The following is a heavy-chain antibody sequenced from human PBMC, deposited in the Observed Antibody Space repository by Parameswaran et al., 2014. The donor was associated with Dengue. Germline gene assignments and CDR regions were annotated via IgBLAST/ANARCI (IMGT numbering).Heavy chain of an antibody. J-gene: IGHJ3*02. D-gene: IGHD2-8*01. V-gene: IGHV3-30*04. Sequence: VRQMPGKGLEWVAFISYDGSNEYYADSVKGRLTISRDNSTNTLYLQMSSLRAEDTAVYYCASLNIVLKVYAPGAFDIWGQGTMVTVSS. CDR2: ISYDGSNE. CDR3: ASLNIVLKVYAPGAFDI.